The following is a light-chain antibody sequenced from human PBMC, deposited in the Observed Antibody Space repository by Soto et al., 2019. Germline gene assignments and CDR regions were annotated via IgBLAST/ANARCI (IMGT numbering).Light chain of an antibody. V-gene: IGLV2-8*01. CDR2: EVS. CDR1: SSDISTYKY. Sequence: QSALTQPPSASGSPGQSVTISCTGSSSDISTYKYVSWYQQHPGKPPKLMIYEVSKRPLGVPDRFSGSKSGNTASLTVSGLQAEDEADYYCSSYANHNNFKFVFGTGTKLTVL. CDR3: SSYANHNNFKFV. J-gene: IGLJ1*01.